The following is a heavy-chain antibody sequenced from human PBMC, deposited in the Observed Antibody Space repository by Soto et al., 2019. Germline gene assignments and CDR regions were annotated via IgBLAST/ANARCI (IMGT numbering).Heavy chain of an antibody. CDR2: ISAYNGNA. CDR1: GYTFTSYG. D-gene: IGHD6-13*01. CDR3: ARDDSSSWYVDYYYGMDV. J-gene: IGHJ6*01. V-gene: IGHV1-18*04. Sequence: ASVKVSCKSSGYTFTSYGISWVQQAPGKGLEWMGWISAYNGNANYAQKLQGRVSMTTATFTSTAYMELRSLRSDDTAVYYCARDDSSSWYVDYYYGMDVWGQGTTVTVSS.